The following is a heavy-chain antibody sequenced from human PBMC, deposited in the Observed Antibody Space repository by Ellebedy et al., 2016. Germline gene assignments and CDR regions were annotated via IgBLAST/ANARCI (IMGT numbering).Heavy chain of an antibody. CDR1: GYTFTGYY. V-gene: IGHV1-2*02. D-gene: IGHD2-2*01. Sequence: ASVKVSXKASGYTFTGYYMHWVRQAPGQGLEWMGWINPNSGGTNYAQKLQGRVTMTTDTSTSTAYMELRSLRSDDTAVYYCARDRESLGYCSSTSCRYYYYMDVWGKGTTVTVSS. CDR2: INPNSGGT. J-gene: IGHJ6*03. CDR3: ARDRESLGYCSSTSCRYYYYMDV.